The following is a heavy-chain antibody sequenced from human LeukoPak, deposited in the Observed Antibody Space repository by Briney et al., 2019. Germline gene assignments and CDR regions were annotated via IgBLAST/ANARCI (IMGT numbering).Heavy chain of an antibody. V-gene: IGHV1-18*01. CDR2: ISAFNGNT. J-gene: IGHJ6*02. CDR1: GYTFSSYG. Sequence: ASVKVSCKASGYTFSSYGFSWVRQAPGQGLEWMGWISAFNGNTNYAQNLGGRLTMTTDTSTSTAYMELRSLRSDDTAVYYCAREDVVLVDAVRYYYYGMDVWGQGTTVTVSS. CDR3: AREDVVLVDAVRYYYYGMDV. D-gene: IGHD2-8*01.